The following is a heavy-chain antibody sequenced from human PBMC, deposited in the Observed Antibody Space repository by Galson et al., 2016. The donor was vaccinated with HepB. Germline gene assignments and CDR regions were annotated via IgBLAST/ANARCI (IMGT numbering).Heavy chain of an antibody. D-gene: IGHD2-15*01. CDR2: IKKDESVK. Sequence: SLRLSCAASGFTFSTYWMSWVRQAPGKGLEWVANIKKDESVKNYVDSVQGRFTISRDNAKNSLYLQLDSLRAEDTAVYYCVRDRNYGSGSRWYDLYDIWGDGTMVTVSS. J-gene: IGHJ3*02. CDR3: VRDRNYGSGSRWYDLYDI. V-gene: IGHV3-7*03. CDR1: GFTFSTYW.